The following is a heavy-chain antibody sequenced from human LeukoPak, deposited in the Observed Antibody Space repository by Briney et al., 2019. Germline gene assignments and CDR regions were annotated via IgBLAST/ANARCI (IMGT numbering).Heavy chain of an antibody. Sequence: PSETLSLTRTVSGGSISSYYWSWIRQPPGKGLEWIGYIYYSGSTNYNPSLKSRLTISVDTSKNPFSLKLSSVTAADTAVYYCARDVYCGGDCSYFDYWGQGTLVTVPS. CDR1: GGSISSYY. V-gene: IGHV4-59*01. CDR2: IYYSGST. J-gene: IGHJ4*02. CDR3: ARDVYCGGDCSYFDY. D-gene: IGHD2-21*02.